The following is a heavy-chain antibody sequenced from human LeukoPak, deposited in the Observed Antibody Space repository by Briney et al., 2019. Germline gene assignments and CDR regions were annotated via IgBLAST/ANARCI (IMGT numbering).Heavy chain of an antibody. CDR2: ISAYNGNT. CDR1: RGTFSSYA. CDR3: ARALLSRWSLLQWFDP. D-gene: IGHD3-22*01. V-gene: IGHV1-18*01. Sequence: ASVKVSCKASRGTFSSYAISWVRQASGQGLEWMGWISAYNGNTNYAQKLQGRVTMTTGTSTSTAYMELRSLRSDDTAVYYCARALLSRWSLLQWFDPWGQGTPVTVSS. J-gene: IGHJ5*02.